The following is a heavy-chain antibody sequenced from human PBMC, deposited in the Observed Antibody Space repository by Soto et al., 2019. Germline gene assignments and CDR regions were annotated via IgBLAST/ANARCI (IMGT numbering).Heavy chain of an antibody. Sequence: QVQLQESGPGLVKPSETLSLTCSVSGGSVSSGGYYWSWIRQPPGKGLEWIGCIYYSGSTDYNPSLKSRVTMSLDKSKNRFSLKLNSVTAADTAVYFCARAGSYRYFDYWGQGTLVTVSS. CDR3: ARAGSYRYFDY. V-gene: IGHV4-61*08. CDR1: GGSVSSGGYY. CDR2: IYYSGST. J-gene: IGHJ4*02. D-gene: IGHD3-10*01.